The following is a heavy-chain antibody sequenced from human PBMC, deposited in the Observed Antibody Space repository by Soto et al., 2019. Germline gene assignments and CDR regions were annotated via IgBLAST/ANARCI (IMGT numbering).Heavy chain of an antibody. CDR2: IYPGDSDT. CDR3: ARLVYDILTGYYNPYYYGMDV. V-gene: IGHV5-51*01. CDR1: GYSFTSYW. Sequence: GESLKISCKGSGYSFTSYWIGWVRQMPGKGLEWMGIIYPGDSDTRYSPSFQGQVTISADKSISTAYLQWSSLKASDTAMYYCARLVYDILTGYYNPYYYGMDVWGQGTTVTVSS. D-gene: IGHD3-9*01. J-gene: IGHJ6*02.